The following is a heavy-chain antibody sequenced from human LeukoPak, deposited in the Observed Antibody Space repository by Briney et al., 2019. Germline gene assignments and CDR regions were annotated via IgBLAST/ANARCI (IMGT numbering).Heavy chain of an antibody. CDR3: ARGRYYDSSGYDYGHYFDY. Sequence: PSQTLSLTCAVSGGSISRGGYSWSWIRQPPGKGLEWIGYIYHSGSTYYNPYLKSRVTISVDRSKNQFSLKLSSVTAADTAVYYCARGRYYDSSGYDYGHYFDYWGQGTLVTVSS. D-gene: IGHD3-22*01. V-gene: IGHV4-30-2*01. J-gene: IGHJ4*02. CDR1: GGSISRGGYS. CDR2: IYHSGST.